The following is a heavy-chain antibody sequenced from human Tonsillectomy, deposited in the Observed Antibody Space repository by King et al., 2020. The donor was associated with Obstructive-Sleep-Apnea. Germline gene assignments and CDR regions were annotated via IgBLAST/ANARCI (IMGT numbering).Heavy chain of an antibody. CDR2: FGGVGSCGTT. V-gene: IGHV3-23*04. Sequence: VQLVESGGGLIQPGGFLRLSCAASGITFSSFAMTWGRQAPGEGLEWVSTFGGVGSCGTTHYADSVRGRFTISRDDSQNSLFLQMRSLRVDDTAVYYCAKEGPIAVAPSFFYGMDVWGQGTAVTVSS. CDR3: AKEGPIAVAPSFFYGMDV. J-gene: IGHJ6*02. D-gene: IGHD6-19*01. CDR1: GITFSSFA.